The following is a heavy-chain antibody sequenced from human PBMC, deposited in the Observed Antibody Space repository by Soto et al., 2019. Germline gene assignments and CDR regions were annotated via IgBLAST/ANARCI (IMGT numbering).Heavy chain of an antibody. J-gene: IGHJ6*02. Sequence: QVQLVQSGAEVKKPGASVKVSCKASGYTFTSYGISWVLQAPGQGLEWMGWTSAYNGNTNYAQKLQGRVTMTTDTSTSTAYMELRSLRSDDTAVYYCARDRPWNVGATEDNYCGMDVWGQGTTVTVSS. CDR1: GYTFTSYG. D-gene: IGHD1-26*01. CDR2: TSAYNGNT. CDR3: ARDRPWNVGATEDNYCGMDV. V-gene: IGHV1-18*01.